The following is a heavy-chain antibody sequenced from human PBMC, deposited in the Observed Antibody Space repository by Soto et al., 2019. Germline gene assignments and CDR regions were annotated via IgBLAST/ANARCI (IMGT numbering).Heavy chain of an antibody. CDR2: ISSSSSYT. V-gene: IGHV3-11*06. CDR3: ARALPDYYGSGSYLDY. D-gene: IGHD3-10*01. J-gene: IGHJ4*02. CDR1: GFTFSDYY. Sequence: PGGSLRLSCAASGFTFSDYYMSWIRQAPGKGLEWVSYISSSSSYTNYADSVKGRFTISRDNAKNSLYLQMNSLRAEDTAVYYCARALPDYYGSGSYLDYWGQGTLVTVSS.